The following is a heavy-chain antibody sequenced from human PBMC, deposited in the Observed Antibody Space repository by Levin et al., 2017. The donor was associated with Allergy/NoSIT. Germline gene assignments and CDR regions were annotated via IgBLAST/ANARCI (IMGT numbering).Heavy chain of an antibody. V-gene: IGHV3-49*03. D-gene: IGHD1-26*01. Sequence: GESLKISCTASGFTFGDYAMSWFRQAPGKGLEWVGFIRSKAYGGTTEYAASVKGRFTISRDDSKSIAYLQMNSLKTEDTAVYYCTRWGIFSELPQDYWGQGTLVTVSS. CDR2: IRSKAYGGTT. CDR3: TRWGIFSELPQDY. CDR1: GFTFGDYA. J-gene: IGHJ4*02.